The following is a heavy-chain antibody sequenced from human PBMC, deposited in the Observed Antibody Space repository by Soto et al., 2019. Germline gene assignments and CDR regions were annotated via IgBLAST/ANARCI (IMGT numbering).Heavy chain of an antibody. Sequence: LSLTCTVSGGSISSGDYYWSWIRQPPGKGLEWIGYIYYSGSTYYNPSLKSRVTISVDTSKNQFSLKLSSVTAADTAVYYCARAPYCSSTSCYWDYWGQGTLVTVSS. CDR3: ARAPYCSSTSCYWDY. D-gene: IGHD2-2*01. CDR1: GGSISSGDYY. CDR2: IYYSGST. J-gene: IGHJ4*02. V-gene: IGHV4-30-4*01.